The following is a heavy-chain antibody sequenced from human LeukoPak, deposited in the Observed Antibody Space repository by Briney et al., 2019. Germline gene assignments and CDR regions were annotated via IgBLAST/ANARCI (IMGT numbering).Heavy chain of an antibody. V-gene: IGHV1-46*01. CDR3: ARSGHSYGLYYFDY. J-gene: IGHJ4*02. Sequence: ASVKVSCKASGGTFSSYAISWVRQAPGQWLEWMGIINPSGGSTSYAQNFQGRVTMTRDTSTSTVYMELSSLRSEDTAVYYCARSGHSYGLYYFDYWGQGTLVTVSS. D-gene: IGHD5-18*01. CDR1: GGTFSSYA. CDR2: INPSGGST.